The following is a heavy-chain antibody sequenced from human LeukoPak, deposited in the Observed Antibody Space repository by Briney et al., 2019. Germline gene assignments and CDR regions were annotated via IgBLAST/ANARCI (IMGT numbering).Heavy chain of an antibody. Sequence: SETLSLTCTVSGGSISSSSYYWGWIRQPPGKGLEWIGSIYYSGSTNYNPSLKSRVTISVDTSKNQFSLKLSSVTAADTAVYYCARSGAAGTYYYYMDVWGKGTTVTISS. J-gene: IGHJ6*03. CDR1: GGSISSSSYY. D-gene: IGHD6-13*01. V-gene: IGHV4-39*07. CDR3: ARSGAAGTYYYYMDV. CDR2: IYYSGST.